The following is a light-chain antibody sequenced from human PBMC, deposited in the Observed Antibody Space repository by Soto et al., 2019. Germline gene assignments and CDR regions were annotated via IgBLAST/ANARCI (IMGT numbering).Light chain of an antibody. V-gene: IGKV2-24*01. CDR3: MQATQSHWT. J-gene: IGKJ1*01. CDR2: QVS. Sequence: DIVMTQTPLSSPVTLGQAASISCRSSQSLVHNDGNTYLSWFQQKLGQPPRLLIDQVSDRFSGVPDRFSGSGAGTDFTLIIRRLEAEDVGVYFCMQATQSHWTFGQGTKVEIK. CDR1: QSLVHNDGNTY.